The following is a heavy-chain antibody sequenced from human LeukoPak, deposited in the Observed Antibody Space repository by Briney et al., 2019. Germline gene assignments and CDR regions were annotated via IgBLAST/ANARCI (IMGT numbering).Heavy chain of an antibody. CDR2: ISSSSDYT. CDR3: ARPPYSSSWDPGWFDP. Sequence: GGSLRLSCVASGFTFSDYYMSWIRQAPGKGLEWVSYISSSSDYTNYADSVRGRFTISRDNAKDSLYLQMNSLRAEDTAVYYCARPPYSSSWDPGWFDPWGQGTLITVSS. J-gene: IGHJ5*02. D-gene: IGHD6-13*01. V-gene: IGHV3-11*06. CDR1: GFTFSDYY.